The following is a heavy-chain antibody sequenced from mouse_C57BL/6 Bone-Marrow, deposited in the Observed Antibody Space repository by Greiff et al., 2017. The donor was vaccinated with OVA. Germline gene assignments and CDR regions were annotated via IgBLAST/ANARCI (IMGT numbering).Heavy chain of an antibody. CDR2: IYPRSGNT. V-gene: IGHV1-81*01. J-gene: IGHJ2*01. Sequence: VQLQESGAELARPGASVKLSCKASGYTFTSYGISWVKQRTGQGLEWIGEIYPRSGNTYYNEKFKGKATLTADKSSSTAYMERRSLTSEDSAVYVCARGEVYGGNYYCLYGGKGTTLTVSS. D-gene: IGHD1-1*01. CDR1: GYTFTSYG. CDR3: ARGEVYGGNYYCLY.